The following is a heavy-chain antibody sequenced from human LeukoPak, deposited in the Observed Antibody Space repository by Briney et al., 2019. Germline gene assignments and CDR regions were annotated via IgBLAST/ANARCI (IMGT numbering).Heavy chain of an antibody. J-gene: IGHJ6*03. D-gene: IGHD2-15*01. Sequence: GGSLRLSCAASGFTFSSYSINWVRQAPGKGLEWVSSISSSSSYIYYADSVKGRFTISRDNAKNSLYLQMNSLRAEDTAVYYCARVRRYCSGGSCYSYYMDVWGKGTTVTVSS. CDR3: ARVRRYCSGGSCYSYYMDV. CDR1: GFTFSSYS. CDR2: ISSSSSYI. V-gene: IGHV3-21*01.